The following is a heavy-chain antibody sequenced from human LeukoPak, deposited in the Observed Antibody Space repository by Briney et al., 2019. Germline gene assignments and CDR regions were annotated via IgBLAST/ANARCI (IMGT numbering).Heavy chain of an antibody. Sequence: PSETLSLTCTVSGGSISSYYWSWIRRPPGKGLEWIGYIYYSGSTNYNPSLKSRVTISVDTSKNQFSLKLSSVTAADTAVYYCAGVFGVVTPYYFDYWGQGTLVTVSS. J-gene: IGHJ4*02. D-gene: IGHD3-3*01. V-gene: IGHV4-59*01. CDR2: IYYSGST. CDR1: GGSISSYY. CDR3: AGVFGVVTPYYFDY.